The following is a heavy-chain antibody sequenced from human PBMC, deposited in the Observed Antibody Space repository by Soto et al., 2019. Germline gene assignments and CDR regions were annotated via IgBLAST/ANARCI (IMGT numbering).Heavy chain of an antibody. CDR3: ARDQSGRSPYYYYGMGV. D-gene: IGHD2-15*01. V-gene: IGHV1-69*13. CDR1: GGTFSSYA. CDR2: IIPIFGTA. J-gene: IGHJ6*02. Sequence: ASVKVSCKASGGTFSSYAISWVRQAPGQGLEWMGGIIPIFGTANYAQKFQGRVTITADESTSTAYMELSSLRSEDTAVYYCARDQSGRSPYYYYGMGVWGQGTTVTVSS.